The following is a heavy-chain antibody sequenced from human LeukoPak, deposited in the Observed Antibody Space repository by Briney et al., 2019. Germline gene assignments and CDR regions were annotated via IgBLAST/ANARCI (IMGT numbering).Heavy chain of an antibody. D-gene: IGHD6-6*01. Sequence: ASVKVSCKASGFTFTSSAVQWVRQARGQRLEWIGWIVVGSGNTNYAQKFQERVTITRDMSTSTAYMELSSLRSEDTAVYYCAREVGIAARPFDYWGQGTLVTVSS. CDR1: GFTFTSSA. V-gene: IGHV1-58*01. J-gene: IGHJ4*02. CDR2: IVVGSGNT. CDR3: AREVGIAARPFDY.